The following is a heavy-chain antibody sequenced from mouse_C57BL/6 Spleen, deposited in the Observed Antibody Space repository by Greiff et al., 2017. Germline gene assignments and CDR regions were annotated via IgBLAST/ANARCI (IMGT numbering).Heavy chain of an antibody. CDR3: ARALSPRAMDY. Sequence: EVQLVESGGGLVKPGGSLKLSCAASGFTFSSYAMSWVRQTPEKRLEWVATISDGGSYTYYPDNVKGRFTISRDNAKNNLYLQMSHLKSEDTAMYYCARALSPRAMDYWGQGTSVTVSS. V-gene: IGHV5-4*01. J-gene: IGHJ4*01. D-gene: IGHD3-1*01. CDR2: ISDGGSYT. CDR1: GFTFSSYA.